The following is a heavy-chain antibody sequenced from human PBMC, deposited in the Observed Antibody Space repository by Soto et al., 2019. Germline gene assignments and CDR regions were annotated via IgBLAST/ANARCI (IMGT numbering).Heavy chain of an antibody. Sequence: QVQLVESGGGVVQPGGSLRLSCAVSGFTFSDYGMHWVRQAPGKGLEWVAGSSPDGINKYYPDSLRGRFTISRDNSKNTLYLQMSSLRGEDTAVYYCVKPSGWYPDYWGQGTHVTVSS. D-gene: IGHD6-19*01. J-gene: IGHJ4*02. CDR3: VKPSGWYPDY. CDR2: SSPDGINK. V-gene: IGHV3-30*18. CDR1: GFTFSDYG.